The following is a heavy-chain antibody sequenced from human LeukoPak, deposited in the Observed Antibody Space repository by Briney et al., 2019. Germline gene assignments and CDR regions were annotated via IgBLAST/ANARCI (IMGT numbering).Heavy chain of an antibody. D-gene: IGHD6-19*01. J-gene: IGHJ3*02. V-gene: IGHV3-23*01. CDR3: ATGIAVAGDAFDI. CDR2: ISGSGGRT. Sequence: GGSLRLSCAASGFTFSSYAMSWVRQAPGKGLEWVSAISGSGGRTYYADSVKGRFTISRDNSKNTLYLQMNSLRAEDTAVYYCATGIAVAGDAFDIWGQGTMVTVSS. CDR1: GFTFSSYA.